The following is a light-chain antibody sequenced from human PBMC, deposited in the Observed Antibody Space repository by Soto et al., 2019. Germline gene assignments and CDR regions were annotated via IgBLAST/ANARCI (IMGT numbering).Light chain of an antibody. CDR3: QQYRNWPRT. CDR1: QSVTSN. Sequence: EIVLTQSPGSLSLSPGERATLSCRASQSVTSNYLAWYQQKPGQAPRLLIYGASTRATDMPGRFSGRGSGTEFTLTISSLQSEDYAVYYCQQYRNWPRTFGQGTKVDI. CDR2: GAS. V-gene: IGKV3-15*01. J-gene: IGKJ1*01.